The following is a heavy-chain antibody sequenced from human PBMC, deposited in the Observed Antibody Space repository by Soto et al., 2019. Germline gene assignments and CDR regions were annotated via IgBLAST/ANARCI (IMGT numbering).Heavy chain of an antibody. J-gene: IGHJ4*02. CDR1: GFSVSGNY. Sequence: GGSLRLSCAASGFSVSGNYMSWGRQAPGKGLEWGSLCHSGGTYYADSVRGRFTMSRDNSKNTLHLQMDNLRAEDTALYYCATVGRPQSSLFIDTALSHWGQET. V-gene: IGHV3-66*01. CDR3: ATVGRPQSSLFIDTALSH. D-gene: IGHD5-18*01. CDR2: CHSGGT.